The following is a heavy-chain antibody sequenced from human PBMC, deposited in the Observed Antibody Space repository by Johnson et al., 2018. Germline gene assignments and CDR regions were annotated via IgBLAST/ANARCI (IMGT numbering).Heavy chain of an antibody. CDR1: GFTFSSYG. Sequence: QVQLLESGGGVVQPGRSXRLSCAASGFTFSSYGMHWVRQAPGKGLEWVAVIWYDGSNKYYADTVKGRFTISRDNSKNTLYLQMNSLRAEDTAVYYCAREENIVLMVYASYGMDVWGKGTTVTVSS. CDR3: AREENIVLMVYASYGMDV. V-gene: IGHV3-33*01. D-gene: IGHD2-8*01. J-gene: IGHJ6*04. CDR2: IWYDGSNK.